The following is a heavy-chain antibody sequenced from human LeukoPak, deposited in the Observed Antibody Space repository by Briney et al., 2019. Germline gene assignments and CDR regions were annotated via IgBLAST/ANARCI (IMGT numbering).Heavy chain of an antibody. J-gene: IGHJ4*02. Sequence: GGSLRLSCAASGFTFSSYAMTWVRQAPGKGLEWASTIMSSGGTTYYADSVKGRFTISRDNSRNALYLQVNSLRAEDTAVYYCAKWDLEYSTSYIDYWGQGTLVTVSS. CDR2: IMSSGGTT. CDR1: GFTFSSYA. CDR3: AKWDLEYSTSYIDY. D-gene: IGHD6-6*01. V-gene: IGHV3-23*01.